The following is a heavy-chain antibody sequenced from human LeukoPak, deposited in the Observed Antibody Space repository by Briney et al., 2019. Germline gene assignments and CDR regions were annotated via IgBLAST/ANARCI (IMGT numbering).Heavy chain of an antibody. V-gene: IGHV4-34*01. J-gene: IGHJ6*02. Sequence: SETLSLTCAVYGGXFSGYYCSWIRQPPGKGLEWIGEINHSGSTNYNPSLKSRVTISVDTSKNQFSLKLSSVTAADTAVYYCARDPYYYGSGSYYKRGYYYYYYGMDVWGQGTTVTVSS. CDR1: GGXFSGYY. D-gene: IGHD3-10*01. CDR2: INHSGST. CDR3: ARDPYYYGSGSYYKRGYYYYYYGMDV.